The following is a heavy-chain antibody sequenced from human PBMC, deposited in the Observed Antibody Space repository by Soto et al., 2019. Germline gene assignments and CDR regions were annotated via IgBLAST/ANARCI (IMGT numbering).Heavy chain of an antibody. J-gene: IGHJ5*02. D-gene: IGHD3-3*01. V-gene: IGHV4-4*02. Sequence: QVQLQESGPRLVKPSGTLSLTCAVSGVSISSSDWWTWVRQPPGKGLGWLGEFYHGVCANYNPSLKSRVSISLDTSKNQFSLRLTSVTPADTAVYYCARRAVGQFLELGFDPWGQGTLVTVSS. CDR2: FYHGVCA. CDR1: GVSISSSDW. CDR3: ARRAVGQFLELGFDP.